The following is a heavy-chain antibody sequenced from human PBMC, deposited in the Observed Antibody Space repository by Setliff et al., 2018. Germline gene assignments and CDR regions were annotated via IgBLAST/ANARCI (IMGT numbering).Heavy chain of an antibody. CDR2: ISWNSGIV. CDR3: AKGYCSSTSCYVDY. Sequence: SLRLSCAASGFTFDDYAMHWVRQAPGKGLEWVSGISWNSGIVAYADSVKGRFTISRDNAKNSLYLQMNSLRAEDMALYYCAKGYCSSTSCYVDYWGQATLVTVSS. J-gene: IGHJ4*02. D-gene: IGHD2-2*01. CDR1: GFTFDDYA. V-gene: IGHV3-9*03.